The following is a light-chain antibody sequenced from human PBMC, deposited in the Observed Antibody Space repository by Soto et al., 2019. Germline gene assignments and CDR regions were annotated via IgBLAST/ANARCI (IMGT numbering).Light chain of an antibody. V-gene: IGKV1-39*01. CDR3: QQGFVSPYT. CDR1: QTVNRY. CDR2: AAS. J-gene: IGKJ2*01. Sequence: DIEMTQSPLSLSANVGDRVTITCRASQTVNRYLNWYQQKPGKAPKLLISAASTLQRGVPSKFSASGSGTDFELTINSLLGEDFGTYYCQQGFVSPYTFGQGTKLEI.